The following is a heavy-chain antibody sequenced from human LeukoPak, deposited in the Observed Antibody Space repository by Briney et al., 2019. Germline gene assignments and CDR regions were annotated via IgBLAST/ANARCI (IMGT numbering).Heavy chain of an antibody. CDR3: AKEGYSGFVTFDH. CDR1: GFTFSTNW. J-gene: IGHJ4*02. D-gene: IGHD5-12*01. CDR2: IKADGSRI. Sequence: GESLRLSCAASGFTFSTNWMSWVRQAPGKGLEWVANIKADGSRIAYADSVKGRFTISRDNAKNSVYLQVSSLRAEDTAVYYCAKEGYSGFVTFDHWGQGTLVTVSS. V-gene: IGHV3-7*01.